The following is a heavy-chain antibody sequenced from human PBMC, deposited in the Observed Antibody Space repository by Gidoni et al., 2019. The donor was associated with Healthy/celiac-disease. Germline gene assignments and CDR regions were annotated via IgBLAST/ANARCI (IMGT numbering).Heavy chain of an antibody. Sequence: QVQLVQSGAEVKKPGSSVKVSCKASGGTFRSYAISWVRQAPGQGLEWMGGIIPIFGTANYAQKFQGRVTITADESTSTAYMELSSLRSEDTAVYYCARGSRMITFGGVIVRDYYYGMDVWGQGTTVTVSS. CDR3: ARGSRMITFGGVIVRDYYYGMDV. D-gene: IGHD3-16*02. V-gene: IGHV1-69*01. CDR2: IIPIFGTA. CDR1: GGTFRSYA. J-gene: IGHJ6*02.